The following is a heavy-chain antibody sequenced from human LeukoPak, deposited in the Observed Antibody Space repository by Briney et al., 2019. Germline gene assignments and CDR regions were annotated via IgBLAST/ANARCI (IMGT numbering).Heavy chain of an antibody. D-gene: IGHD4-17*01. V-gene: IGHV3-33*08. CDR1: GFSFSSYG. CDR2: IWYDGSNK. Sequence: GGSLRLSCAASGFSFSSYGMHWVRQAPGKGLEWVAVIWYDGSNKYYADSVKGRFTISRDNSKNTLYLQMNSLRAEDTAVYYCARDLLTTVTTGKFFQGGLDYWGQGTLVTVSS. CDR3: ARDLLTTVTTGKFFQGGLDY. J-gene: IGHJ4*02.